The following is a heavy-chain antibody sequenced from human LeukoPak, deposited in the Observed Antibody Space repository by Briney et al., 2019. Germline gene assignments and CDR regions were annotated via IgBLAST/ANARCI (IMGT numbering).Heavy chain of an antibody. J-gene: IGHJ5*02. D-gene: IGHD2-15*01. Sequence: ASVKVSCKASGYTFTDYYMHWVRQAPGQGLEWMGWINPKNGGSHSAQKFQGRVTMTRDTSISTAYMELSRLRSDDTAVYYCARGRGGACSGGSCYLEGWFDPWGQGTLVTVSS. CDR1: GYTFTDYY. V-gene: IGHV1-2*02. CDR3: ARGRGGACSGGSCYLEGWFDP. CDR2: INPKNGGS.